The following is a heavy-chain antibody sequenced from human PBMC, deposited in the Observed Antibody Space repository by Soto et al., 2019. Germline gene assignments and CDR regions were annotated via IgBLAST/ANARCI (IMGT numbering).Heavy chain of an antibody. CDR2: VSYEGSVD. D-gene: IGHD5-12*01. V-gene: IGHV3-30*18. J-gene: IGHJ5*02. CDR1: GFTFSSYG. Sequence: QVQLVESGGGVVQPGRSLRLSCAASGFTFSSYGMHWVRQAPGKGLEWVAVVSYEGSVDYYAAAVKRRFTISRDNSKNTLYLQMNSLRADDTAVYYCAKEDGLDGSSARCRYDSWGQGTMVTVSS. CDR3: AKEDGLDGSSARCRYDS.